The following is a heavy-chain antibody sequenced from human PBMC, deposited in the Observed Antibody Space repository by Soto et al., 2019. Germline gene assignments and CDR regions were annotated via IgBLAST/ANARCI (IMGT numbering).Heavy chain of an antibody. Sequence: QPGGSLRVSCVAYVFTFSDYEMSWVRQAPGKGLELVSYLSGGGTSIMYADSVKGRFTASRHNAENSAFLHMNSLRPEDTATYYCATKKHGPSHFVYWGQGALVTVSS. CDR3: ATKKHGPSHFVY. V-gene: IGHV3-48*03. CDR1: VFTFSDYE. CDR2: LSGGGTSI. J-gene: IGHJ4*02.